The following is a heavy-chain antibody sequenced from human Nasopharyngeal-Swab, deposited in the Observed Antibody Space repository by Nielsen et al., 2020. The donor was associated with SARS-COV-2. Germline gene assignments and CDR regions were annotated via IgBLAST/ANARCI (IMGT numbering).Heavy chain of an antibody. V-gene: IGHV3-53*01. D-gene: IGHD4-11*01. CDR3: ASAVTGPLY. CDR1: GFNVINNY. Sequence: GGSLRLSCAASGFNVINNYITWVRQAQGKGLGWVSIISSSGSIYHADSVKRRFIISRDTSKNTLSLRMNSLRVEDTAVYHCASAVTGPLYWGQGTLVTVSS. CDR2: ISSSGSI. J-gene: IGHJ1*01.